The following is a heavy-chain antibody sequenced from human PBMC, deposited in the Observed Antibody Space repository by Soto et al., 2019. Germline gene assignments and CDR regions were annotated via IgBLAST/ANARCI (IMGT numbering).Heavy chain of an antibody. J-gene: IGHJ3*02. Sequence: ASVKVSCKASGYTFTGYYMHWVRQAPGQGLEWMGWINPNSGGTNYAQKFQGWVTMTSDTSISTAYMELSRLRSDDTAVYYCAREQRYCSGGSCLHGDAFDIWGQGTMVTVSS. D-gene: IGHD2-15*01. CDR2: INPNSGGT. V-gene: IGHV1-2*04. CDR1: GYTFTGYY. CDR3: AREQRYCSGGSCLHGDAFDI.